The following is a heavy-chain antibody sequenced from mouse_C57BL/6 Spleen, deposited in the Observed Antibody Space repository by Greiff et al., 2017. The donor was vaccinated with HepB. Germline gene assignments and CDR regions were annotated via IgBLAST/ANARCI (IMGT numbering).Heavy chain of an antibody. CDR3: ARLITTVVPYWYFDV. CDR1: GYTFTDYY. CDR2: INPNNGGT. J-gene: IGHJ1*03. V-gene: IGHV1-26*01. D-gene: IGHD1-1*01. Sequence: VQLQQSGPELVKPGASVKISCKASGYTFTDYYMNWVKQSHGKSLEWIGDINPNNGGTSYNQKFKGKATLTVDKSSSTAYMELRSLTSEDSAVYYCARLITTVVPYWYFDVWGTGTTVTVSS.